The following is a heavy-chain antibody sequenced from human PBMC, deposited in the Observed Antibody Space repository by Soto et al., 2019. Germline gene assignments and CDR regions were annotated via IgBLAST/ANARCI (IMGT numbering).Heavy chain of an antibody. Sequence: PVGSLRLSCAASGFTFSSFGMHWVRQAPGKGPEWVAVIWNDGSNKYYADSVKGRFTISRDNSKKTLYLEMNSLRAEDTAVYYCARGYCSGGSCLGGYWGQGTLVTVSS. J-gene: IGHJ4*02. CDR1: GFTFSSFG. CDR3: ARGYCSGGSCLGGY. CDR2: IWNDGSNK. V-gene: IGHV3-33*01. D-gene: IGHD2-15*01.